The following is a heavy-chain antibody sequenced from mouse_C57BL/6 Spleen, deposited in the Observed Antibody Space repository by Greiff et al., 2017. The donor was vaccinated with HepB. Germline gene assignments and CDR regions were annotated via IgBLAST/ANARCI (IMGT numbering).Heavy chain of an antibody. V-gene: IGHV3-6*01. Sequence: EVQLVESGPGLVKPSQSLSLTCSVTGYSITSGYYWNWIRQFPGNKLEWMGYISYDGSNNYNPSLKNRISITRDTSKNQFFLKLNSVTTEDTATYYCARAEDGRRLYFDYWGQGTTLTVSS. CDR2: ISYDGSN. D-gene: IGHD2-3*01. CDR3: ARAEDGRRLYFDY. CDR1: GYSITSGYY. J-gene: IGHJ2*01.